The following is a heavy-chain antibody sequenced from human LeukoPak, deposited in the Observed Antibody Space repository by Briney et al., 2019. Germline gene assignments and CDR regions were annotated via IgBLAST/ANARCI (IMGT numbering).Heavy chain of an antibody. D-gene: IGHD3-22*01. CDR1: GFTFSNYA. CDR3: AKDLKYYYDSSGYSDY. J-gene: IGHJ4*02. Sequence: GGSLRLSCAASGFTFSNYAMSWVRQAPGKGLEWVSAISGSGGSTYYADSVKGRFTISRDNSKNTLYLQMNSLRAEDTAVYYCAKDLKYYYDSSGYSDYWGQGTLVTVSS. V-gene: IGHV3-23*01. CDR2: ISGSGGST.